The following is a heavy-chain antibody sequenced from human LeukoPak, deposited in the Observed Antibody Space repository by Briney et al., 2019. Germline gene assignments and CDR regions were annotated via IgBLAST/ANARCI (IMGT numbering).Heavy chain of an antibody. CDR1: GGSISSSSYY. D-gene: IGHD3-16*01. J-gene: IGHJ4*02. CDR3: AREGPSYDYVWWSQANVGGIVDY. Sequence: SETLSLTCTVSGGSISSSSYYWGWIRQPPGKGLEWIGSIYYSGSTYYNPSLKSRVTISVDTSKNQFSLKLSSVTAADTAVYYCAREGPSYDYVWWSQANVGGIVDYWGQGTLVTVSS. CDR2: IYYSGST. V-gene: IGHV4-39*07.